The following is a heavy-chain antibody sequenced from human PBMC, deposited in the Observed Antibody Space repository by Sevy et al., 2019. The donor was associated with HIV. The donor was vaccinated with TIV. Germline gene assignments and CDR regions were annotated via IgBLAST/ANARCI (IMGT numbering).Heavy chain of an antibody. D-gene: IGHD1-1*01. CDR2: IWYDGRTE. CDR1: GFTFRSFS. V-gene: IGHV3-33*01. J-gene: IGHJ5*01. CDR3: ARDAARVIVPTAGFDS. Sequence: GGSLRLSCVASGFTFRSFSMHWVRQAPGKGLEWVAAIWYDGRTERYVHSVQGRFTLSRDNSKKTWYLQTNSLRDEDTAIYYCARDAARVIVPTAGFDSWGQGTLVTVSS.